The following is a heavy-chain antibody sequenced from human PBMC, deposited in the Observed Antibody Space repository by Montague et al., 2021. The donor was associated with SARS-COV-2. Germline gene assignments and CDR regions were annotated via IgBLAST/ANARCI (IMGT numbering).Heavy chain of an antibody. CDR2: IKQDGGEK. CDR1: GFTFSSYW. CDR3: ARDSRIVGATGGMDV. V-gene: IGHV3-7*03. J-gene: IGHJ6*02. Sequence: SLRLSCAASGFTFSSYWMSWVRQTPGKGLEWVANIKQDGGEKHXXXSXXXRFTISRDNAKNSLDLQMDSLRAEDTALSYCARDSRIVGATGGMDVWGQGTTVIVSS. D-gene: IGHD1-26*01.